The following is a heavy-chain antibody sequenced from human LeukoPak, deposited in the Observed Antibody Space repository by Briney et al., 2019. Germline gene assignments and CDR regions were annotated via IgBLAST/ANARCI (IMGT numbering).Heavy chain of an antibody. V-gene: IGHV3-33*01. Sequence: GGSLRLSCAASGSTFSSYAMHWVRQAPGKGLEWVAVIGYDGSNKNYGDSVKGRFTISRDNSKNTLYLQMISLRVEDTAIYYCARGLAFGGNSAYNWFDPWGQGTLVTVSS. CDR3: ARGLAFGGNSAYNWFDP. CDR1: GSTFSSYA. J-gene: IGHJ5*02. CDR2: IGYDGSNK. D-gene: IGHD4-23*01.